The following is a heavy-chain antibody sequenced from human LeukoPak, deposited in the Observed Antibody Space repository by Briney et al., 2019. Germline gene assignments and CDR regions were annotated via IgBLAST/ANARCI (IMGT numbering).Heavy chain of an antibody. D-gene: IGHD3-3*01. CDR3: AKGERRFLEWPQGAFDI. Sequence: PGGSLRLSCAASEFIFSSYCMHWVRQAPGKGLEWVAFIRYDGNNKYYADSVKGRFTISRDNSKNTLYLQMDSLRAEDTAVYYCAKGERRFLEWPQGAFDIWGQGTMVTVSS. CDR2: IRYDGNNK. CDR1: EFIFSSYC. V-gene: IGHV3-30*02. J-gene: IGHJ3*02.